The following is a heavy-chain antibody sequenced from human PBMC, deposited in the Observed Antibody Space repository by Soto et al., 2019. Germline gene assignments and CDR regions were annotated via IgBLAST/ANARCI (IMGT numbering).Heavy chain of an antibody. Sequence: GGSLRLSCAASGFTFSNAWMSWVRQAPGKGLEWVGRIKGEADGGTTDYAAPVKGRITISRDHSKDTLYLHTNSLKTEDTAVYYCTTGLSNGYYNFDYWGQGT. CDR3: TTGLSNGYYNFDY. V-gene: IGHV3-15*01. CDR2: IKGEADGGTT. J-gene: IGHJ4*02. CDR1: GFTFSNAW. D-gene: IGHD3-22*01.